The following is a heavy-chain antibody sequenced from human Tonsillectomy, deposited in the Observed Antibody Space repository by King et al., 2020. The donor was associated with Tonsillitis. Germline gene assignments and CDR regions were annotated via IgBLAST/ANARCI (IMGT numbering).Heavy chain of an antibody. CDR1: GFTFSHYL. V-gene: IGHV3-74*01. J-gene: IGHJ4*02. CDR2: LNSDGSST. D-gene: IGHD3-22*01. Sequence: VQLVESGGGLVQPGGSLRLSCAASGFTFSHYLFHWVRHAPGKGLAWVSRLNSDGSSTSYADPVRGRFTISRDNAENTLYLQMNSMRVEDTAVYYCARVFRGYDTSLDADYWGQGALVTVSS. CDR3: ARVFRGYDTSLDADY.